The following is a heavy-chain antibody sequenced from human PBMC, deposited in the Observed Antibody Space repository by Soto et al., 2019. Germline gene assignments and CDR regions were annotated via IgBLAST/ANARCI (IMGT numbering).Heavy chain of an antibody. CDR3: ARDHDEDFGYDLDYFDY. CDR1: GFTFRNYG. CDR2: IGIGSSTK. Sequence: GSLRLSCAASGFTFRNYGMNWVRQAPGKGLEWVSYIGIGSSTKYYADSVKGRFTISRDNAKNSLYLQMDSLRGEDTAFYFCARDHDEDFGYDLDYFDYWGQGTLVTVSS. V-gene: IGHV3-48*04. D-gene: IGHD5-12*01. J-gene: IGHJ4*02.